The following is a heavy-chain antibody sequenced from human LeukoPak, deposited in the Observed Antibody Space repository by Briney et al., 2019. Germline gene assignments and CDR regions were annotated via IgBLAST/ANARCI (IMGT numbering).Heavy chain of an antibody. CDR1: GFTFSNYA. CDR2: ITSAGAP. Sequence: GGSLRLSCAASGFTFSNYAVMWVRQAPGQGLELVSAITSAGAPRYADSVKGRFTISRDNSKNTLYLQMNSLRAEDTAEYFCARDPTGDYIGDFEFWGQGTGVTVSS. D-gene: IGHD4-17*01. V-gene: IGHV3-23*01. CDR3: ARDPTGDYIGDFEF. J-gene: IGHJ3*01.